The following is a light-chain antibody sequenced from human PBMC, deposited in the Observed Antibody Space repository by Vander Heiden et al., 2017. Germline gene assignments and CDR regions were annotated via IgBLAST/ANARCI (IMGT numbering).Light chain of an antibody. J-gene: IGLJ1*01. V-gene: IGLV2-14*01. CDR1: SSDVGYFNY. CDR2: DVS. CDR3: SSYTSSSTYV. Sequence: QSALTQSASRPGAPAQSSSISCTGTSSDVGYFNYVSWYQQHPGKAPKLMIYDVSNRPSGVSNRFSGSKSDNTASLTISGLQAEDEADYYCSSYTSSSTYVFETGTKVTVL.